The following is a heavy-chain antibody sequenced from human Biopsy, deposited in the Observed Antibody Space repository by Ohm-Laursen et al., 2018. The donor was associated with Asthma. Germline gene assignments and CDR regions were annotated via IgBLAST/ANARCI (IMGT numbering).Heavy chain of an antibody. D-gene: IGHD3-9*01. CDR3: ARTYYDFLTGQIKDVFGV. CDR1: GYNFISFA. CDR2: VNTGNGDT. J-gene: IGHJ3*01. Sequence: SVKVSCKASGYNFISFAIHWVRQAPGQRLEWMGWVNTGNGDTKYSQKFQGRVTITRDTSASTAYMELRSLRSEDTTTYYCARTYYDFLTGQIKDVFGVWGQGTMVTVSS. V-gene: IGHV1-3*04.